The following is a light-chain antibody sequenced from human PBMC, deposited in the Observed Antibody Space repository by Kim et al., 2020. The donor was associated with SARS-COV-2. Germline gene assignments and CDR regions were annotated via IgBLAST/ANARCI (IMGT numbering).Light chain of an antibody. V-gene: IGLV1-44*01. CDR2: GTN. J-gene: IGLJ1*01. CDR1: SANIGSKT. Sequence: QLVLTQSPSASGTPGQRVTIACSGSSANIGSKTVNWYQHLPGTAPKLLIYGTNQRPSGVPDRFSGSKSGTSASLAISGLQSEDEADYYCAAWDDSLNGYVFGTGTKVTVL. CDR3: AAWDDSLNGYV.